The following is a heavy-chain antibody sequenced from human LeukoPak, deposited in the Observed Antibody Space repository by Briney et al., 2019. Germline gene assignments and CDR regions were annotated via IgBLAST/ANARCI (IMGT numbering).Heavy chain of an antibody. Sequence: SETLSLTCTVSGGSISSSSYYWGWIRQPPGKGLEWIGSIYYSGSTYYNPSLESRVTISVDTSKNQFSLKLSSVTAADTAVYYCARHELSGRWLLDYWGQGTLVTVSS. CDR2: IYYSGST. CDR1: GGSISSSSYY. D-gene: IGHD5-24*01. J-gene: IGHJ4*02. V-gene: IGHV4-39*01. CDR3: ARHELSGRWLLDY.